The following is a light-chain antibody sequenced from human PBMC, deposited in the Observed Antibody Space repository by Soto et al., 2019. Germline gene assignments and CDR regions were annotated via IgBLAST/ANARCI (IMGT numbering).Light chain of an antibody. V-gene: IGKV1-27*01. CDR2: AAS. J-gene: IGKJ5*01. CDR1: QVIINY. Sequence: DIQMTQSPSSLSASVGDRVTITCRACQVIINYLVWYQQKPGKVPKLLIYAASTLQSGVPSRFSGSGSGTDFTLTICSLQPEDVATYYCQKYNSAPFTFGQGTRLEIK. CDR3: QKYNSAPFT.